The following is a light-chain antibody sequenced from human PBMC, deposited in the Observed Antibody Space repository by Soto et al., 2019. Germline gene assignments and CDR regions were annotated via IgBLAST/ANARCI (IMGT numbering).Light chain of an antibody. CDR2: GAS. CDR1: QSVSSSY. Sequence: EIVLTQSPGTLSLSPGERATLSCRASQSVSSSYLAWYQQKSGQAARLLIYGASSRATGIPDRFSGSGSGTDFTLTISRLEPEDFAVYYCQQYGSSPLTFGQGTKVEIK. CDR3: QQYGSSPLT. J-gene: IGKJ1*01. V-gene: IGKV3-20*01.